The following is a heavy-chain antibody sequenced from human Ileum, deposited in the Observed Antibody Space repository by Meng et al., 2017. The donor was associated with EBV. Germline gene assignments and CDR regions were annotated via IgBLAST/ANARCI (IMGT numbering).Heavy chain of an antibody. J-gene: IGHJ4*02. CDR2: MYSSGTT. Sequence: QTQLQGSGPGLVNPSETLSLSCTVSGGSISSSSYYWGWIRQPPGKGLEWIGSMYSSGTTNYNPSLTSRVTISLDTSKNQFSLKLSSVTAADTAVYYCARGSTPAAGAYWGQGTLVTVSS. D-gene: IGHD6-13*01. CDR3: ARGSTPAAGAY. V-gene: IGHV4-39*07. CDR1: GGSISSSSYY.